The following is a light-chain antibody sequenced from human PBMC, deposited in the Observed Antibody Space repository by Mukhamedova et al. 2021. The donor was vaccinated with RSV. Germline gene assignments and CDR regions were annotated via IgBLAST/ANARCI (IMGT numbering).Light chain of an antibody. CDR3: QQRYPIPYT. CDR2: GAS. Sequence: WYQRRVHGRAPKLLIYGASSLQSRVPSRFSGSGSETHFTLTISSLRPEDFATYYFQQRYPIPYTFVQGTSLEI. J-gene: IGKJ2*01. V-gene: IGKV1-39*01.